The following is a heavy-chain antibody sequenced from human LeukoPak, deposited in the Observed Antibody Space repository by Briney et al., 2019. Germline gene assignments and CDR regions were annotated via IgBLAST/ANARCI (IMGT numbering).Heavy chain of an antibody. CDR3: ARDTTVTKKYYYYYYGMDV. Sequence: GASVKVSCKASGYTFTSYDINWVRQATGQRLEWMGWMNPNSGNTGYAQKFQGRVTMTRNTSISTAYMELSSLRSEDTAVYYCARDTTVTKKYYYYYYGMDVWGQGTTVTVSS. CDR2: MNPNSGNT. D-gene: IGHD4-17*01. CDR1: GYTFTSYD. J-gene: IGHJ6*02. V-gene: IGHV1-8*01.